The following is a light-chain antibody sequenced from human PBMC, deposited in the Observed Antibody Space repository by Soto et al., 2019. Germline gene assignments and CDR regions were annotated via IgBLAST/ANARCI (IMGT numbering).Light chain of an antibody. J-gene: IGKJ1*01. Sequence: DIQMTQSPSTLSASVGDRVTITCRASQSVDTCLAWYQQKPGKAPHLLIYKASSFETGVPSRFSGSGSVTESTLTISSLQPDDFATYYFQQFYRDPWTFGQGTKVEIK. CDR2: KAS. V-gene: IGKV1-5*03. CDR1: QSVDTC. CDR3: QQFYRDPWT.